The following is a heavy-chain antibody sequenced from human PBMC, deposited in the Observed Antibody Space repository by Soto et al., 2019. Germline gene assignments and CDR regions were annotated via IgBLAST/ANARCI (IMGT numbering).Heavy chain of an antibody. J-gene: IGHJ5*02. CDR1: GYTFTCYY. D-gene: IGHD2-15*01. CDR3: ARALNLGYCSGGSCYSDPAAP. Sequence: ASVKVSCKSSGYTFTCYYMHWVRQAPGQGLDWMGWINPNSGGTNYAQKFQGRVTMTRDTSISTAYMELSRLRSDDTAVYYCARALNLGYCSGGSCYSDPAAPWGQGTLVTVS. CDR2: INPNSGGT. V-gene: IGHV1-2*02.